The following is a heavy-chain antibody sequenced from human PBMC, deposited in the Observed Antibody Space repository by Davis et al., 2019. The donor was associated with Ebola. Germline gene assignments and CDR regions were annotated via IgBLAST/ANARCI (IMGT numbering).Heavy chain of an antibody. CDR2: ISAYNGNT. V-gene: IGHV1-18*01. Sequence: ASVKVSCKASGGTFSSYAISWVRQAPGQGLEWMGWISAYNGNTNYAQKLQGRVTMTTDTSTSTAYMELRSLRSDDTAVYYCARVSYIVLMVYAMPGWFDPWGQGTLVTVSS. D-gene: IGHD2-8*01. CDR3: ARVSYIVLMVYAMPGWFDP. CDR1: GGTFSSYA. J-gene: IGHJ5*02.